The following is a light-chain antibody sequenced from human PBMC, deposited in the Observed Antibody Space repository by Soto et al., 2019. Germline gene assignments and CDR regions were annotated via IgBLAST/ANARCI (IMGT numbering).Light chain of an antibody. CDR2: DAS. CDR1: QSVSSY. V-gene: IGKV3-11*01. Sequence: EIVLTRSPATLSLSPGYQATLSCRASQSVSSYLAWYRQKPGQAPRRLIYDASNRATGIPARFSGRGSGTDSTLTISSLEPEDFAVYYCQQRSNWSFGQGTRLEIK. J-gene: IGKJ5*01. CDR3: QQRSNWS.